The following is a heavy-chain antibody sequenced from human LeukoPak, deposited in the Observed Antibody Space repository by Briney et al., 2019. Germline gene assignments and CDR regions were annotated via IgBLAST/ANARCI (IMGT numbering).Heavy chain of an antibody. Sequence: SETLSLTCAVYGGSFSGYYWSWIRQPPGKGLEWIGEINHSASTNYNPSLKSRVTISVDTSKNQFSLKLSSVTAADTAVYYCARDYYDSSGYLPFRYCGQGTLVTVSS. V-gene: IGHV4-34*01. D-gene: IGHD3-22*01. J-gene: IGHJ4*02. CDR3: ARDYYDSSGYLPFRY. CDR2: INHSAST. CDR1: GGSFSGYY.